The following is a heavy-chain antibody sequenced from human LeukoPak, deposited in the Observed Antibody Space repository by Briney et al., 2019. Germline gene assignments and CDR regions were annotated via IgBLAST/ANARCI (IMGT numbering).Heavy chain of an antibody. Sequence: GGSLRLSCAASGFTFSSYWMHWVRQAPGKGLVWVSRIQSDGGRTVYADSVKGRFTISRDNAKNSLYLQMNSLRAEDTAVYYCAELGITMIGGVWGKGTTVTISS. CDR1: GFTFSSYW. V-gene: IGHV3-74*01. D-gene: IGHD3-10*02. J-gene: IGHJ6*04. CDR2: IQSDGGRT. CDR3: AELGITMIGGV.